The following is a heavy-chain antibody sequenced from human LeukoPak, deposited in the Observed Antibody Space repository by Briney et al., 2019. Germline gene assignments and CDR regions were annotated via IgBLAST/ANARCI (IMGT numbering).Heavy chain of an antibody. CDR3: AKVSHDNGALDY. Sequence: GGSLRLSCAASGFTFSSYSMNWVRQAPGKGLEWVSSISSSSSYIYYADSVKGRFTISRDDAKNSLYLQMNSLRAEDTAVYYCAKVSHDNGALDYWGQGTLVTVCS. D-gene: IGHD4/OR15-4a*01. V-gene: IGHV3-21*01. CDR1: GFTFSSYS. CDR2: ISSSSSYI. J-gene: IGHJ4*02.